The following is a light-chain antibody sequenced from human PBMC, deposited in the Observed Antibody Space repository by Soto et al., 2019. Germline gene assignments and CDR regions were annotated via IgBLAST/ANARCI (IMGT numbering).Light chain of an antibody. CDR1: QSVSSTS. J-gene: IGKJ2*01. CDR3: QRYDISPFP. Sequence: EIVLTQSPGTLSLSPGERATLSCRASQSVSSTSLAWYQQKPGQAPRLLIYGASSRATGIPDRFSGSGSGKDFTLTSSRLEPEDFAVYYCQRYDISPFPFGRGNKLEIK. V-gene: IGKV3-20*01. CDR2: GAS.